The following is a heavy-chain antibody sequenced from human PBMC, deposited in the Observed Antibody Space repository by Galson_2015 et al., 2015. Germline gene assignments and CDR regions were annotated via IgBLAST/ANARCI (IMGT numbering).Heavy chain of an antibody. J-gene: IGHJ4*02. V-gene: IGHV1-18*01. CDR2: ISAYNGNT. CDR1: GYIFTSYG. D-gene: IGHD3-9*01. CDR3: ARVGYDILTGTPTPDDY. Sequence: SVKVSCKASGYIFTSYGINWVRQAPGQRLEWMGWISAYNGNTNYAQKLQGRVTMTTDTSTSTAYMELRSLRSDDTAVYYCARVGYDILTGTPTPDDYWGQGTLVTVSS.